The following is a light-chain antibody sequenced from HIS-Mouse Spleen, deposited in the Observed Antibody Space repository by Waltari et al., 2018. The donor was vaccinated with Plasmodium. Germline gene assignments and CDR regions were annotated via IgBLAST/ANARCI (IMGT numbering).Light chain of an antibody. Sequence: EIVLTQSPATLSLSPGERATLSCRASQCVSSYLAWYQQKPGQAPRLLIYDASNRATGIPARFSGSGSWTSFTLNISSLEPEDFAVYYCQQRSNWPSLTFGGGTKVEIK. CDR2: DAS. CDR3: QQRSNWPSLT. V-gene: IGKV3-11*01. CDR1: QCVSSY. J-gene: IGKJ4*01.